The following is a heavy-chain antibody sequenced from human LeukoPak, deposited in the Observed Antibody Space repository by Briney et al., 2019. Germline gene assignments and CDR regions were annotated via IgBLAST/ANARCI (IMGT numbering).Heavy chain of an antibody. V-gene: IGHV3-15*07. D-gene: IGHD7-27*01. CDR1: DFTFKYVW. CDR3: TTERNWEQLRPLGMDI. CDR2: IRTELEGRTV. J-gene: IGHJ6*02. Sequence: SGGPLRLSCSASDFTFKYVWMNWVRQAPGKGLEWVGRIRTELEGRTVDYAAPVKGRFTISRDDSKNTLYLQMARLKSEDTAVYYCTTERNWEQLRPLGMDIWGQGTTVIVSS.